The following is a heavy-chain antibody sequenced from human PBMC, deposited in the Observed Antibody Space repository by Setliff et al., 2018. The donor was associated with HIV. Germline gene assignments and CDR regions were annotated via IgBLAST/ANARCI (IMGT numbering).Heavy chain of an antibody. CDR3: ARARITMIGGRLEPYAFDR. D-gene: IGHD3-10*01. CDR1: GGSFSTYY. CDR2: VHSTGTT. V-gene: IGHV4-4*07. Sequence: PSETLSLTCTVSGGSFSTYYWSWIRQPAGEGPEYIGRVHSTGTTIYNTSLKSRVTMSVDASKNQLSLKLRSVTAADTAVYYCARARITMIGGRLEPYAFDRWGQVTKVTVSS. J-gene: IGHJ3*01.